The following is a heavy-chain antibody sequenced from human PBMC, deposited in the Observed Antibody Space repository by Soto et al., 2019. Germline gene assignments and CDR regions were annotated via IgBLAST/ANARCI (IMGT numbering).Heavy chain of an antibody. J-gene: IGHJ4*02. V-gene: IGHV3-74*01. CDR2: IDPYVTGI. D-gene: IGHD2-2*01. CDR3: TSDTFGSRDY. CDR1: GFAFSSYW. Sequence: EVQFVESGGGLVQPGGYLRLYCAASGFAFSSYWMHWVRPAPGKGLGWVSRIDPYVTGINYADSVTGRFTISRDNAKNTLYLQRNSLRAEDTAVYYCTSDTFGSRDYWGQGALVIVSS.